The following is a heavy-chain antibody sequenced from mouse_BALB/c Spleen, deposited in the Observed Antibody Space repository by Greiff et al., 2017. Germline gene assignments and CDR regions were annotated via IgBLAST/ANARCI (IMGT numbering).Heavy chain of an antibody. CDR1: GFTFNTYA. V-gene: IGHV10-3*03. J-gene: IGHJ1*01. CDR2: IRSKSNNYAT. CDR3: VREYGNNWYCDV. D-gene: IGHD2-10*02. Sequence: EVQLVESGGGLVQPKGSLKLSCAASGFTFNTYAMHWVCQAPGKGLEWVARIRSKSNNYATYYADSVKDRFTISRDDSQSMLYLQMNNLKTEDTAMYYCVREYGNNWYCDVWGAGTTVTVSS.